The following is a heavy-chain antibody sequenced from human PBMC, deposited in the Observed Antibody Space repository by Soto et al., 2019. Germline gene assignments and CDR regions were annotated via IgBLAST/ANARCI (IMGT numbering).Heavy chain of an antibody. J-gene: IGHJ6*02. CDR1: GFTFDDYA. CDR2: ISWNSGSI. CDR3: AKDLLNTVTYYYYGMDV. D-gene: IGHD4-17*01. Sequence: VQLVESGGGLVQPGRSLRLSCAASGFTFDDYAMHWVRQAPGKGLEWVSGISWNSGSIGYADSVKGRFTISRDNAKNSLYLQMNSLRAEDTALYYCAKDLLNTVTYYYYGMDVWGQGTTVTVSS. V-gene: IGHV3-9*01.